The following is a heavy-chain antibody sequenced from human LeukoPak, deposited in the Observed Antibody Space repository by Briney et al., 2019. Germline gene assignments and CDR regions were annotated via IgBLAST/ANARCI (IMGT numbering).Heavy chain of an antibody. V-gene: IGHV5-51*01. CDR2: IYPGDSDT. Sequence: GESLKISCKGSGYSFTSYWIGWVRQMPGKGLEWMGIIYPGDSDTRYSPSFQGQVTISADKSISTAYLQWSSLKASDTAMYYCARRDKGYSYGYWFDPWGQGTLVTVSS. D-gene: IGHD5-18*01. J-gene: IGHJ5*02. CDR3: ARRDKGYSYGYWFDP. CDR1: GYSFTSYW.